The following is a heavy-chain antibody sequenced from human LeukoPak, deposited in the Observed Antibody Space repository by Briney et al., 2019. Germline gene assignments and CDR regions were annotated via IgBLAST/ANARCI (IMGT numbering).Heavy chain of an antibody. CDR1: GGSISSSNW. J-gene: IGHJ4*02. D-gene: IGHD6-13*01. V-gene: IGHV4-4*02. CDR2: IYYSGST. Sequence: PSGTLSLTCAVSGGSISSSNWWSWVRQPPGKGLEWIGSIYYSGSTYYNPSLKSRVTISVDTSKNQFSLKLSSVTAADTAVYYCARHSSSWRFDYWGQGTLVTVSS. CDR3: ARHSSSWRFDY.